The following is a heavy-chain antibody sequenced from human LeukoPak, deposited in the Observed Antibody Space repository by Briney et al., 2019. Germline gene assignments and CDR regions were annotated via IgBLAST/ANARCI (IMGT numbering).Heavy chain of an antibody. V-gene: IGHV4-39*01. Sequence: PSETLSLTCTVYGGSISSSSYYWGWLRQPRGKGLEWIGRMYYSGSTYYNPSRKSRVTISVDTSKNQFSLKLSSVTAADTAVYYCARQYYDSSGYYQGAFDIWGQGTMVTVSS. CDR1: GGSISSSSYY. CDR3: ARQYYDSSGYYQGAFDI. CDR2: MYYSGST. D-gene: IGHD3-22*01. J-gene: IGHJ3*02.